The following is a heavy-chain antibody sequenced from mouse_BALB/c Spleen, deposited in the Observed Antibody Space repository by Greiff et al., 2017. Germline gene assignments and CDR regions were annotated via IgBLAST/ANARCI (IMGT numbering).Heavy chain of an antibody. D-gene: IGHD2-1*01. Sequence: DVHLVESGGGLVQPGGSLRLSCATSGFTFTDYYMSWVRQPPGKALEWLGFIRNKANGYTTEYSASVKGRFTISRDNSQSILYLQMNTLRAEDSATYYCARDGKGFDYWGQGTTLTVSS. V-gene: IGHV7-3*02. CDR3: ARDGKGFDY. CDR1: GFTFTDYY. CDR2: IRNKANGYTT. J-gene: IGHJ2*01.